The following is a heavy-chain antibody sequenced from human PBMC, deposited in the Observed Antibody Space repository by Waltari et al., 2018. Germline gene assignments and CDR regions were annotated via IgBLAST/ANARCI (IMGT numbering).Heavy chain of an antibody. V-gene: IGHV4-39*01. CDR1: GGSISSSSYY. Sequence: QLQLQESGPGLVKPSETLSLTCTVSGGSISSSSYYWGWIRQPPGKGLEWIGRIYYSGSTYYHPSLKSRGTISVDTSKNQFSLKLSSVTAADTAVYYCARHGYCSGGSCYSPFDYWGQGTLVTVSS. CDR2: IYYSGST. D-gene: IGHD2-15*01. CDR3: ARHGYCSGGSCYSPFDY. J-gene: IGHJ4*02.